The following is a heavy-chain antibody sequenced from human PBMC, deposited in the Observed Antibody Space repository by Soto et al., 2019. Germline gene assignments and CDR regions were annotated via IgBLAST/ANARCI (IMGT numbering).Heavy chain of an antibody. CDR2: ISDSGGST. CDR1: GFTFSSYG. V-gene: IGHV3-23*01. Sequence: EVQLLESGGGLVQPGGSLRLSCAASGFTFSSYGLNWVRQAPGKGLEWVSVISDSGGSTYYADSVKGRFTISRGNSKNTLSLQMSSLRAEHTAVYYCGGISVGSCGQGTLVTVSS. CDR3: GGISVGS. D-gene: IGHD6-19*01. J-gene: IGHJ5*02.